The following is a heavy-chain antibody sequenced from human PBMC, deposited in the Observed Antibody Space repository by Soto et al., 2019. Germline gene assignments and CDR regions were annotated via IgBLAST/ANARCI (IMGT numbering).Heavy chain of an antibody. Sequence: EVQLVESGGGIVQPGGSLRLSCAASGFTFSSYWMHWVRQAPGKGLVWVSRINSDESRTSYADSAKGRFTISRDNAKNTVYLQMNSLRAEDPAVYYCARGDGDYYDGNGYLGRHWGQGTLVTVSS. CDR3: ARGDGDYYDGNGYLGRH. V-gene: IGHV3-74*01. CDR1: GFTFSSYW. D-gene: IGHD3-22*01. J-gene: IGHJ4*02. CDR2: INSDESRT.